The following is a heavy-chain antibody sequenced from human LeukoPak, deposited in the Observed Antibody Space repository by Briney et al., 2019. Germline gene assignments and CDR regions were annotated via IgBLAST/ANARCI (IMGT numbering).Heavy chain of an antibody. D-gene: IGHD6-19*01. Sequence: GGSLRLSCTASGFPFSVYWISWVRQAPGKGLEWVAYISNSGAIIYYAESVKGRFTISRDNAKNSLYLQMNSLRAEDTALYYCARDLAMAGRDLDYWGQGTLVTVSS. CDR1: GFPFSVYW. CDR2: ISNSGAII. J-gene: IGHJ4*02. CDR3: ARDLAMAGRDLDY. V-gene: IGHV3-11*01.